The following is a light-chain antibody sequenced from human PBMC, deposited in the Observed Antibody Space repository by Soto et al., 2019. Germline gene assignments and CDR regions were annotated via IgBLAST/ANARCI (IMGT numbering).Light chain of an antibody. J-gene: IGLJ3*02. V-gene: IGLV2-23*02. CDR1: SNDIGTYNL. CDR2: EVN. Sequence: QSVLTQPASVSESPGQSISISCGGGSNDIGTYNLVSWYQQHPGKAPKLIIYEVNKRPSGVSNRFSGSRSGNTASLTISGLQAEDEADYYCCSYTDGSSLLFGGGTKLTVL. CDR3: CSYTDGSSLL.